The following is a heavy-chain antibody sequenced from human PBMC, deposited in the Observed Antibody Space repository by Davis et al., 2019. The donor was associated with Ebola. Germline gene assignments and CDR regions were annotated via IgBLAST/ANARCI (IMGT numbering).Heavy chain of an antibody. J-gene: IGHJ4*02. CDR2: IYYSGST. D-gene: IGHD6-13*01. CDR3: ARGPAGIKLGRQQLVEPTNFDY. V-gene: IGHV4-39*07. CDR1: GGSISSSSYY. Sequence: GSLRLSCTVSGGSISSSSYYWGWIRQPPGKGLEWIGSIYYSGSTYYNPSLKSRVTISVDTSKNQFSLKLSSVTAADTAVYYRARGPAGIKLGRQQLVEPTNFDYWGQGTLVTVSS.